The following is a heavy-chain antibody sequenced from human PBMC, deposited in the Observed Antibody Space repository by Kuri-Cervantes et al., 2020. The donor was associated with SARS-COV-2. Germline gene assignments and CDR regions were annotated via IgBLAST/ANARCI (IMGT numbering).Heavy chain of an antibody. CDR2: IIPIFGTA. D-gene: IGHD6-6*01. CDR3: ARDRWDSSSFPRFAY. Sequence: SVKVSCKASGYTFTSYGISWVRQAPGQGLEWMGGIIPIFGTANYAQKFQGRVTITADKSTSTAYMELSSLRSEDTAVYYCARDRWDSSSFPRFAYWGQGTLVTVSS. V-gene: IGHV1-69*06. J-gene: IGHJ4*02. CDR1: GYTFTSYG.